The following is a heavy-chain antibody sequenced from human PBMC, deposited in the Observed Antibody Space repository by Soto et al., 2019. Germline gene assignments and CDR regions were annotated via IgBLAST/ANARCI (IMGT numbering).Heavy chain of an antibody. Sequence: PGGSLSLSCAASGFTFSSSAMHWVRQAPGKGLEWVAVISYDGSNKYYADSVKGRFTISRDNSKNTLYLQMNSLRAEDTAVYYCARDQLDITMVRGVIIGGMDVWGQGTTVTVSS. J-gene: IGHJ6*02. CDR3: ARDQLDITMVRGVIIGGMDV. V-gene: IGHV3-30-3*01. CDR2: ISYDGSNK. CDR1: GFTFSSSA. D-gene: IGHD3-10*01.